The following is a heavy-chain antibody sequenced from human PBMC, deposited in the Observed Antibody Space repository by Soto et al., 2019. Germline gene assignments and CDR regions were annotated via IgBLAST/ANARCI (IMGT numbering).Heavy chain of an antibody. V-gene: IGHV4-59*01. CDR3: ARDQLSSGLYVWFDP. D-gene: IGHD6-25*01. CDR2: IYYDGST. J-gene: IGHJ5*02. CDR1: GGFISTYY. Sequence: SETLSLTCTVSGGFISTYYWSWIRQPPGKGLEWIGYIYYDGSTSYNPSLRSRVTISVDTSKNQFSLILSSVTSADTAVYYCARDQLSSGLYVWFDPWGQGTLVTVS.